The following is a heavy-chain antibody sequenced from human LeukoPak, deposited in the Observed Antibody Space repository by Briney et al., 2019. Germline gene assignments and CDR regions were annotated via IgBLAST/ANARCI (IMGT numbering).Heavy chain of an antibody. Sequence: GASVKVSCKASGYTFTGYYMHWVRQAPGQGLEWMGRINPNSGGTNYAQKFQGRVTMTRDTSISTAYIELSRLRSDDTAVYYCARGSNYYDSSGYYPDYWGQGTLVSVSS. CDR3: ARGSNYYDSSGYYPDY. CDR2: INPNSGGT. D-gene: IGHD3-22*01. CDR1: GYTFTGYY. J-gene: IGHJ4*02. V-gene: IGHV1-2*06.